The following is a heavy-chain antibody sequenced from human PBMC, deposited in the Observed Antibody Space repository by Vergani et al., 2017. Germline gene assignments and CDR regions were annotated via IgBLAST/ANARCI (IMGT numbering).Heavy chain of an antibody. CDR2: INPADSDT. V-gene: IGHV5-51*01. J-gene: IGHJ4*02. D-gene: IGHD3-22*01. CDR3: ARLYGRDSSGSKYFDY. Sequence: EVQLVQAGAEVKKPGESLKISCQMSGYTFTNYWIGWVRQMPGKGLDWMGIINPADSDTRYSPSFQCQVTISVDKSISTDYLQRSSLRASDSAMYYCARLYGRDSSGSKYFDYWGQGTLVTVSS. CDR1: GYTFTNYW.